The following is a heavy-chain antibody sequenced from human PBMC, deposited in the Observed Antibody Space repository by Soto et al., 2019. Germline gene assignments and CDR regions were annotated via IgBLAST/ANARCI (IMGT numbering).Heavy chain of an antibody. J-gene: IGHJ4*02. CDR1: GYIFTNFG. Sequence: QVRLVQSGAEVKKPGASVKVSCKASGYIFTNFGISWVRQAPGQGLEWMGWISTSNDDINYAPKLQGRLTMTTDTSTSTAYMELWSLRSDDTAVYYCARDLSTASYYNYWGQGTLVTVSS. CDR2: ISTSNDDI. V-gene: IGHV1-18*01. CDR3: ARDLSTASYYNY. D-gene: IGHD1-26*01.